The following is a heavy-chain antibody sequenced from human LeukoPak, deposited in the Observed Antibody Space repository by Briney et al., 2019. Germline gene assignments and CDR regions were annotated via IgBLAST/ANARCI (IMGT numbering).Heavy chain of an antibody. D-gene: IGHD6-19*01. CDR2: FDPEDGET. CDR3: ARMYSSGWPLECLDV. CDR1: GYTLTELS. J-gene: IGHJ3*01. Sequence: ASVKVSCKVSGYTLTELSMHWVRQAPGKGLEWMGGFDPEDGETIYAQKFQGRVTMTEDTSTDTAYMELSSLRSDDTAVYYCARMYSSGWPLECLDVWGQGTMVTVSS. V-gene: IGHV1-24*01.